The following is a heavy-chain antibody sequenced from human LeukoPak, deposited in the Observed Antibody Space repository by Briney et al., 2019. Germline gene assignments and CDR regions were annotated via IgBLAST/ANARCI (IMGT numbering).Heavy chain of an antibody. CDR3: AKEQVYGDGGKMCFDY. CDR2: INNGRT. V-gene: IGHV3-23*01. CDR1: GFTFSSYA. Sequence: GGSLRLSCAASGFTFSSYAMSWDRQAPGKGLEWVSAINNGRTYYADSVKGRFTISRDNSKNTLYLQMDSLRAEDTAVYYCAKEQVYGDGGKMCFDYWGQGTLVTVSS. D-gene: IGHD4-17*01. J-gene: IGHJ4*02.